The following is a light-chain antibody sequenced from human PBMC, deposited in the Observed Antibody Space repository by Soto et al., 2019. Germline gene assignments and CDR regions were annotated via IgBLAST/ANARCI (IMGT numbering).Light chain of an antibody. V-gene: IGKV3-11*01. Sequence: EIGMAQSAATLSVTPGEGVTLSCRASQTVPSRIAWYQQKPGQAPRLLIYDAINRATGIPGRFRGSGSGTDFTLTISSLEPEDFAVYYCQQRSNWPWITFGQGTRLEI. CDR3: QQRSNWPWIT. CDR2: DAI. J-gene: IGKJ5*01. CDR1: QTVPSR.